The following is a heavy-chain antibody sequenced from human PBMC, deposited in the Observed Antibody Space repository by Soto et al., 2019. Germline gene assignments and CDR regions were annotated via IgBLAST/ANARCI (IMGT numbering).Heavy chain of an antibody. J-gene: IGHJ5*02. V-gene: IGHV3-23*01. D-gene: IGHD2-21*01. Sequence: EVQLLESGGGLVQPGGSLRLSCAASGFTFSSCAMTWVRQAPGKGLEWVSAIGGSGGSTYYADSVKGRFTISRDNSKNTLYLQMNSLIAEDTAVYYCAKSLVVIDGFDPGGQGTLVTVSS. CDR3: AKSLVVIDGFDP. CDR2: IGGSGGST. CDR1: GFTFSSCA.